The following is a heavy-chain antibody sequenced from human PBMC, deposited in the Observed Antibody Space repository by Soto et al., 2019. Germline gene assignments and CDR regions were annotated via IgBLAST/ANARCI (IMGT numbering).Heavy chain of an antibody. J-gene: IGHJ6*03. CDR3: ARGLYRPAAMYHYMDV. CDR2: INHSGST. Sequence: QVQLQQWGAGLLKPSETLSLTCAVYGGSFSGYYWSWIRQPPGKGLEWIGEINHSGSTNYNPSLTSRVTISVDTSKNQFSLKLSSVTAADTAVYYCARGLYRPAAMYHYMDVWGKGTTVTVSS. D-gene: IGHD2-2*01. CDR1: GGSFSGYY. V-gene: IGHV4-34*01.